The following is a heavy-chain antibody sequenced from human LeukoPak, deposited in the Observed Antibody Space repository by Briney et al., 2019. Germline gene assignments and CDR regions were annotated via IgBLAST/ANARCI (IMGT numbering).Heavy chain of an antibody. CDR1: GFTFSSYA. CDR3: AKDSAVAVFGHNWFDP. V-gene: IGHV3-23*01. CDR2: ISGSGGST. Sequence: PGGSLRLSCAASGFTFSSYAMSWVRQAPGKGLEWVSAISGSGGSTYYADSVKGRFTISRDNSKNTLYLQMNSLRAEDTAVYYCAKDSAVAVFGHNWFDPWGQGTLVTVSS. D-gene: IGHD2-15*01. J-gene: IGHJ5*02.